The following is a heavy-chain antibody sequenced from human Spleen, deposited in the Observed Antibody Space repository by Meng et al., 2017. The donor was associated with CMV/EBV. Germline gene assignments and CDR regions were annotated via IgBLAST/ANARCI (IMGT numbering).Heavy chain of an antibody. CDR1: GGSISSSSYY. J-gene: IGHJ6*02. CDR3: ARYPDWDYYYGMDV. CDR2: IYYSGST. D-gene: IGHD1-14*01. Sequence: SETLSLTCTVSGGSISSSSYYWGWIRQPPGKGLEWIGSIYYSGSTYYNPSLKSRVTISVDTSKNQFSLKLSSVTAADTAVYYCARYPDWDYYYGMDVWGQGTTVTVSS. V-gene: IGHV4-39*01.